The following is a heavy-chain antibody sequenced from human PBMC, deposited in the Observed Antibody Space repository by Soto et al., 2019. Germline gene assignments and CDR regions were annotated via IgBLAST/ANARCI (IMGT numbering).Heavy chain of an antibody. D-gene: IGHD3-22*01. J-gene: IGHJ6*02. CDR3: ARGGMIVVVDYYYYGMDV. CDR2: INPNSGGT. Sequence: QVQLVQSGAEVKKPGASVKVSCKASGYTFTGYYMHWVRQATGQGLEWMGWINPNSGGTNYAQKFQGWVTMTRDTSISTAYMELSRLRSDDTAVYYCARGGMIVVVDYYYYGMDVWGQGTTVTVSS. V-gene: IGHV1-2*04. CDR1: GYTFTGYY.